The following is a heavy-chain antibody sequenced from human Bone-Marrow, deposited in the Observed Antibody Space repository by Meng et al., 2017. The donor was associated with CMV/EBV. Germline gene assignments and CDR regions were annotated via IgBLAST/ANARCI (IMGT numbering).Heavy chain of an antibody. V-gene: IGHV4-39*07. CDR3: ARVRRKYYDSSGPFDY. J-gene: IGHJ4*02. CDR1: GYSISSSSYY. CDR2: IYYSGST. Sequence: SETLSLTCTVSGYSISSSSYYWGWIRQPPGKGLEWIGSIYYSGSTYYNPSLKSRVTISVDTSKNQFSLKLSSVTAADTAVYYCARVRRKYYDSSGPFDYWGQGTLVTVSS. D-gene: IGHD3-22*01.